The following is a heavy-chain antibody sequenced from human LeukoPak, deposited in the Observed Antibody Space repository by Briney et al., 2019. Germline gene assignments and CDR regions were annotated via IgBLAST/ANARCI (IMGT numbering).Heavy chain of an antibody. J-gene: IGHJ6*02. V-gene: IGHV4-61*02. D-gene: IGHD6-13*01. Sequence: SQTLSLTCTVSGGSISSGSYYWSWIRQPAGKGLEWIGRIYTSGSTNYNPSLKSRVTISVDTSKNQFSLKLSSVTAADTAVYYCARDDSSWAYYYYGMDVWGQGTTVTVSS. CDR2: IYTSGST. CDR3: ARDDSSWAYYYYGMDV. CDR1: GGSISSGSYY.